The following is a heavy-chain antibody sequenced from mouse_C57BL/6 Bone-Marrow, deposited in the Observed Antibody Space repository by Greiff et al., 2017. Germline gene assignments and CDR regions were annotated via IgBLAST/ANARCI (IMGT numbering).Heavy chain of an antibody. CDR1: GFNIKDDY. V-gene: IGHV14-4*01. D-gene: IGHD2-10*02. CDR3: TTEVWYFDG. Sequence: VQLQQSGAELVRPGASVKLSCTASGFNIKDDYMHWVKQRPEQGLEWIGWIDPENGDTESASKFQGKATITADTSSNTAYLQLSSLTSEDTAVYYCTTEVWYFDGWGQGTTLTV. J-gene: IGHJ2*01. CDR2: IDPENGDT.